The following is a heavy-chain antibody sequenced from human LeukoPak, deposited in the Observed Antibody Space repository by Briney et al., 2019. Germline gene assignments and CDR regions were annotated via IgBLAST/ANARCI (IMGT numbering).Heavy chain of an antibody. CDR3: ATYPLGYCTNGVCPRGAFDI. J-gene: IGHJ3*02. V-gene: IGHV1-24*01. Sequence: ASVKVSCKVSGYTLTELSMHWVRQAPGKGPEWMGGFDPEDGETIYAQKFQGRVTMTEDTSTDTAYMELSSLRSEDTAVYYCATYPLGYCTNGVCPRGAFDIWGQGTMVTVSS. CDR1: GYTLTELS. CDR2: FDPEDGET. D-gene: IGHD2-8*01.